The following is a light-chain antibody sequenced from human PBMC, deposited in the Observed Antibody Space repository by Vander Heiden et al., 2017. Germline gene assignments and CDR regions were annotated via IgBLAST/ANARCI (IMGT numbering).Light chain of an antibody. Sequence: SYELTQLPSVSVSPGQKARTTCAGDAVPEKSAYWYQQKSGQAPVLVICEDNKRPSGIPERFSGSSSGTMATLTITGAQVEDEADYYCYSSDSSGDHSGLFGGGTKLTVL. J-gene: IGLJ2*01. CDR2: EDN. CDR3: YSSDSSGDHSGL. CDR1: AVPEKS. V-gene: IGLV3-10*01.